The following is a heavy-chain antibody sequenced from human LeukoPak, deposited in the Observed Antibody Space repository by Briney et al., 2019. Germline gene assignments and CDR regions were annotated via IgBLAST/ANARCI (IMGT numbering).Heavy chain of an antibody. V-gene: IGHV3-33*03. CDR2: MLSDGSNK. J-gene: IGHJ6*04. CDR1: GFTFSTYN. CDR3: ARLIVVVPPDV. Sequence: PGRSLRLSCAASGFTFSTYNMHWVRQAPGKGLEWVALMLSDGSNKYHADSVKGRFTISRDNAKNSLYLQMNSLRAEDTAVCYCARLIVVVPPDVWGKGTTVTVSS. D-gene: IGHD3-22*01.